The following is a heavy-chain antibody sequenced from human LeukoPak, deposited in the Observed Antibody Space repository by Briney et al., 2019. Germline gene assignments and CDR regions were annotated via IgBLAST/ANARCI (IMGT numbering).Heavy chain of an antibody. V-gene: IGHV4-38-2*02. CDR3: ARDGRVGYSSRADY. Sequence: PSETLSLTCTVSGYSISSGYYWGWIRQPPGKGLEWIGSIYHSGSTYYNPSLKSRVTISVDTSKNQFSLKLSSVTAADTAVYYCARDGRVGYSSRADYWGQGTLVTVSS. CDR2: IYHSGST. D-gene: IGHD6-13*01. J-gene: IGHJ4*02. CDR1: GYSISSGYY.